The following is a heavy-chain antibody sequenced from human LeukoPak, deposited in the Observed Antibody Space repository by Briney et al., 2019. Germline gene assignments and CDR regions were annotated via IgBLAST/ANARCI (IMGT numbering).Heavy chain of an antibody. J-gene: IGHJ6*03. V-gene: IGHV1-8*01. CDR3: AREYSGYDGRYYYYYMDV. CDR1: GYTFTSYD. Sequence: ASVKVSCKASGYTFTSYDINWVRQATGQGLEWMGWMNPNSGNTGYAQKFQGRVTMTRNTSISTAYMELSSLRSEDTAVYYCAREYSGYDGRYYYYYMDVWGKGTTVTVSS. CDR2: MNPNSGNT. D-gene: IGHD5-12*01.